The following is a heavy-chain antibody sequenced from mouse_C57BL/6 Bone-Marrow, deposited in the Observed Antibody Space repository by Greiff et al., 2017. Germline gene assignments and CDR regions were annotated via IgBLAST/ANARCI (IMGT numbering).Heavy chain of an antibody. V-gene: IGHV1-81*01. CDR3: ARGMYGSSYLYAMDY. Sequence: VQVVESGAELARPGASVKLSCKASGYTFTSYGISWVKQRTGQGLEWIGEIYPRSGNTYYNEKFKGKATLTADKSSSTAYMELRSLTSEDSAVYFCARGMYGSSYLYAMDYWGQGTSVTVSS. CDR2: IYPRSGNT. J-gene: IGHJ4*01. CDR1: GYTFTSYG. D-gene: IGHD1-1*01.